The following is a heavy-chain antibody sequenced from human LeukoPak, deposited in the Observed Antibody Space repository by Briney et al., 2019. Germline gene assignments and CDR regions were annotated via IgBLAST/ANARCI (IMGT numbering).Heavy chain of an antibody. CDR2: IIPIFGTA. Sequence: GASVKVSCKASGGTFSSYAISWVRQAPGQGLEWMGGIIPIFGTANYAQKFQGRVTITADESTSTANMELNSLRSEDTAVYYCARVGLSCEFDYWGQGTLVTVSS. CDR1: GGTFSSYA. J-gene: IGHJ4*02. V-gene: IGHV1-69*13. D-gene: IGHD2-21*01. CDR3: ARVGLSCEFDY.